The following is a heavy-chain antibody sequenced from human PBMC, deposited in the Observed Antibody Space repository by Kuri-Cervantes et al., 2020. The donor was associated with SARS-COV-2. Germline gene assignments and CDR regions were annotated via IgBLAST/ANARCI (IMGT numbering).Heavy chain of an antibody. CDR3: ARHPPRISHRTYHLYGMDV. CDR2: INLNSGTT. Sequence: ASVKVSCKASGYTFIDYYMHWVRQAPGQGLEWMGWINLNSGTTNYAQEFQGRVTMTRDASIITVHMELSRLTSEDTGVYYCARHPPRISHRTYHLYGMDVWGQGTTVTVSS. CDR1: GYTFIDYY. V-gene: IGHV1-2*02. D-gene: IGHD2/OR15-2a*01. J-gene: IGHJ6*02.